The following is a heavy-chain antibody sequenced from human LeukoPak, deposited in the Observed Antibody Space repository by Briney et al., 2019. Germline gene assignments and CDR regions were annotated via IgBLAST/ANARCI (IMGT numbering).Heavy chain of an antibody. D-gene: IGHD6-13*01. CDR3: ARDHSSWEQNWFDP. CDR2: IYTSGST. V-gene: IGHV4-4*07. Sequence: SETLSLTCTVSGGSISSYYWSWIRQPAGKGLEWIGRIYTSGSTNYNASLKSRVSMSVDTSKNQFSLKLGSVTAADTAVYYCARDHSSWEQNWFDPWGQGTLVTVSS. CDR1: GGSISSYY. J-gene: IGHJ5*02.